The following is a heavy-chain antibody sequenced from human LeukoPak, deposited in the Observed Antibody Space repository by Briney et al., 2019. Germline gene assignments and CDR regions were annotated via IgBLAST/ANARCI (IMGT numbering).Heavy chain of an antibody. CDR1: GGSINSGSYF. V-gene: IGHV4-61*02. CDR3: ARSNSGSYRELDY. CDR2: IYTRGIT. J-gene: IGHJ4*02. Sequence: SETLSLTCTVSGGSINSGSYFWSWIRQPAGKGLEWIGRIYTRGITNYNSSLMSRATISIDTSKNQFSLKLSSVTAADTAVYYCARSNSGSYRELDYWGQGALVTVSS. D-gene: IGHD1-26*01.